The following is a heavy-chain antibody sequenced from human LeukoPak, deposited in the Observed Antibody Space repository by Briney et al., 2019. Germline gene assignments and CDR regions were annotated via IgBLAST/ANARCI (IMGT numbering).Heavy chain of an antibody. J-gene: IGHJ5*02. Sequence: ASVKVSCKASGGTFSSYAISWVRQAPGRGLEWMGRIIPILGIANYAQKFQGRVTITADKSTSTAYMELSSLRSEDTAVYYCARSRGYSYGYGVNWFDPWGQGTLVTVSS. CDR1: GGTFSSYA. V-gene: IGHV1-69*04. CDR2: IIPILGIA. D-gene: IGHD5-18*01. CDR3: ARSRGYSYGYGVNWFDP.